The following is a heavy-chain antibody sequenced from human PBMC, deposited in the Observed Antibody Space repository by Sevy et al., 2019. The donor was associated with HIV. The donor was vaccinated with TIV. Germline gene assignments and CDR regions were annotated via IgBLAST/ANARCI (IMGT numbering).Heavy chain of an antibody. Sequence: SETLSLTCDVSGFSISNNFYWGWIRQPPGKGLEWIGSIYHSGTTYYSPSLNSRVTISVDMSNNQFAVRLTSVTAADTAVYYCARARRPETNYFCMDVWGKGTTVTVSS. J-gene: IGHJ6*03. CDR2: IYHSGTT. V-gene: IGHV4-38-2*01. D-gene: IGHD3-3*01. CDR1: GFSISNNFY. CDR3: ARARRPETNYFCMDV.